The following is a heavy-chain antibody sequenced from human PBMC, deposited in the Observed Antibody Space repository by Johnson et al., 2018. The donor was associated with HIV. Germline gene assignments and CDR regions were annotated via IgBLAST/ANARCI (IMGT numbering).Heavy chain of an antibody. CDR3: AKFIYYTSTSARSHDAFDV. V-gene: IGHV3-23*01. J-gene: IGHJ3*01. CDR1: GFSFSSYA. Sequence: VQVLESGGGLVQPGGSLRLSCAASGFSFSSYAMSWVRQAPGKGLEWVSGISGGGGTYYADSVKGRFTISRDNSKNTLSLQMNSLRAEDTAVYYCAKFIYYTSTSARSHDAFDVWGQGTMVTVSS. CDR2: ISGGGGT. D-gene: IGHD1-26*01.